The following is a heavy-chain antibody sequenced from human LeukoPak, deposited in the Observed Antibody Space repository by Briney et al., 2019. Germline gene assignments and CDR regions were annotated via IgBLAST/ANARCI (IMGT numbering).Heavy chain of an antibody. D-gene: IGHD3-22*01. CDR3: ASGYYDSSGYYYYFDY. CDR2: IIPILGIA. J-gene: IGHJ4*02. Sequence: SVKVSCKASGGTFSSYTISWVRQAPGQGLEWMGSIIPILGIANYAQKFQGRVTITADKSTSTAYMELSSLRSEDTAVYYCASGYYDSSGYYYYFDYWGQGTLVTVSS. CDR1: GGTFSSYT. V-gene: IGHV1-69*02.